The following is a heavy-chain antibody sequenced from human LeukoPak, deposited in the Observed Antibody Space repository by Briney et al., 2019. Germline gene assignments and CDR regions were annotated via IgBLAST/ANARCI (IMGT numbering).Heavy chain of an antibody. Sequence: GGSLRPSCAASGFTFSSYSLNWVRQAPGKGLEWVSSISNSSSYIYYADSVKGRFTISRDNAKNPLYLQMNSLSAEDTAVYYCARGGYSSTFDGRYQHWGQGTLVTVSP. CDR1: GFTFSSYS. CDR2: ISNSSSYI. V-gene: IGHV3-21*01. D-gene: IGHD6-13*01. J-gene: IGHJ1*01. CDR3: ARGGYSSTFDGRYQH.